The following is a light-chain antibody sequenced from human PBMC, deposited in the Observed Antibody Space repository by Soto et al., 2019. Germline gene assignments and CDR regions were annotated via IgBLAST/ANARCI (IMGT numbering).Light chain of an antibody. CDR3: QHYNTYSWT. J-gene: IGKJ1*01. Sequence: DIQMTQSPSTLSASVGDRVTITCRASQTISSWLAWYQQKPGKAPKLLIYRASTLESGVPSRFSGSGSGTEFTLTISGLQSDDFATYYCQHYNTYSWTFGQGTKV. V-gene: IGKV1-5*03. CDR1: QTISSW. CDR2: RAS.